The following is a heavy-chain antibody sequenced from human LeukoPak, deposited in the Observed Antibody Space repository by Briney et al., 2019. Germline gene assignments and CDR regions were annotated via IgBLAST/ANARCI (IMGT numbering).Heavy chain of an antibody. Sequence: PSETLSLTCTVSGGSISSGSYYWSWIRQPAGKGLEWIGRIYTSGSTNYNPSLKSRVTMSVDTSKNQFSLKLSSVTAADTAVYYCARDMYYYDSSGYLFDYWGQGTLVTVSS. D-gene: IGHD3-22*01. J-gene: IGHJ4*02. CDR1: GGSISSGSYY. CDR2: IYTSGST. V-gene: IGHV4-61*02. CDR3: ARDMYYYDSSGYLFDY.